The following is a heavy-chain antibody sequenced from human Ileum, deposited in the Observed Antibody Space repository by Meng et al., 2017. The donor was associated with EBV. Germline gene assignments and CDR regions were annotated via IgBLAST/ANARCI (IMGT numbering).Heavy chain of an antibody. J-gene: IGHJ4*02. D-gene: IGHD1-7*01. CDR2: LYPWDT. Sequence: QVHTQEVGPGLVEPFGALVLPLHGSGGLHRRCYLVELGPPPPREGAEVDWESLYPWDTNYNPSLKSRVDISVDKSKNQFYLSLFSVTAADTAVYYCGRDQGRELINHWGQGTLVTVSS. V-gene: IGHV4-4*02. CDR1: GGLHRRCYL. CDR3: GRDQGRELINH.